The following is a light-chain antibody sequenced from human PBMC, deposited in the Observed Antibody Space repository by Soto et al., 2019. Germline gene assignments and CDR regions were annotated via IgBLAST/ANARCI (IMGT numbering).Light chain of an antibody. CDR2: EVS. V-gene: IGLV2-14*01. J-gene: IGLJ3*02. Sequence: QSALTQPASVSGSPGQSVTISCTGTSSDVGGYNYVSWYQQHPGKAPKLMIYEVSNRPSGVSNRFFGSKSGNTASLTVSGIQAEDEADYYCISYTSSSTWVFGGGTKLTVL. CDR1: SSDVGGYNY. CDR3: ISYTSSSTWV.